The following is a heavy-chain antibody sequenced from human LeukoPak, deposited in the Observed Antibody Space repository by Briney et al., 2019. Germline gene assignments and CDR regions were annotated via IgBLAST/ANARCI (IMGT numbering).Heavy chain of an antibody. CDR3: TRGSSNNYYYGMDV. Sequence: GGSLGLSCAASGFTFSGSAMHWVRQASGKGLEWVGRIRSKTNDYATAYAASVKGRFTISRDDLNNTAYLQMNSLKTEDTAVYYCTRGSSNNYYYGMDVWGQGTTVTVSS. CDR2: IRSKTNDYAT. D-gene: IGHD2-2*01. J-gene: IGHJ6*02. V-gene: IGHV3-73*01. CDR1: GFTFSGSA.